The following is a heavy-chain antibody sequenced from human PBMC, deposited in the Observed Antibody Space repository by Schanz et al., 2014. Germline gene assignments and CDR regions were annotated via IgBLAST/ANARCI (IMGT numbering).Heavy chain of an antibody. CDR3: ARQRSYFYAMDV. V-gene: IGHV3-23*04. CDR1: GFTFTTNA. J-gene: IGHJ6*02. Sequence: VQLVESGGGVVQPGGSLRLSCAASGFTFTTNAMSWVRQPPGKGREWVSAISGNGGSTYFADSVKGRFTISRDNSDNTLFLQMNSLRAEDTAVYYCARQRSYFYAMDVWGQGTTVTASS. CDR2: ISGNGGST.